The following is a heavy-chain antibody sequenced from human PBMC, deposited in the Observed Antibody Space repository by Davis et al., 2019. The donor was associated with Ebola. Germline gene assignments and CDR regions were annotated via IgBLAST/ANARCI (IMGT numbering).Heavy chain of an antibody. Sequence: MPSETLSLTCTVSGGSVSSGSYYWSWIRQPPGKGLEWIGYIYYSGSTNYNPSLKSRVTISVDTSKNQFSLKLSSVTAADTAVYYCASNYDSSGRRGQGTLVTVSS. CDR3: ASNYDSSGR. D-gene: IGHD3-22*01. CDR1: GGSVSSGSYY. V-gene: IGHV4-61*01. J-gene: IGHJ4*02. CDR2: IYYSGST.